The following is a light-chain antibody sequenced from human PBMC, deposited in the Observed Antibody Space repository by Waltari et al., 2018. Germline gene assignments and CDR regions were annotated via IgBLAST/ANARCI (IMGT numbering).Light chain of an antibody. V-gene: IGLV3-25*03. J-gene: IGLJ2*01. CDR2: KDS. Sequence: SSELTQPLSVSVSPGQTARIPCSGDALPNQYASWYQKKPGQAPLLVIFKDSERPSLIPERFSGSSSGTVVALTISGVQAEDEADYFCQSADSTGTHRFFGGGTKLTVL. CDR3: QSADSTGTHRF. CDR1: ALPNQY.